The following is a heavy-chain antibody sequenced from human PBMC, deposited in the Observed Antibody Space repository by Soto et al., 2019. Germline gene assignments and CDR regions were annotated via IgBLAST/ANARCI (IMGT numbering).Heavy chain of an antibody. CDR2: ISGSGGST. Sequence: GGSLRLSCAASGFTFSSYAMSWVRQAPGKGLEWVSAISGSGGSTYYADSVKGRFTISRDNSKNTLYLQMNSLRAEDTTVYYCAERGDSQTYGMDVWGQGTTVTVSS. CDR1: GFTFSSYA. V-gene: IGHV3-23*01. D-gene: IGHD2-21*02. CDR3: AERGDSQTYGMDV. J-gene: IGHJ6*02.